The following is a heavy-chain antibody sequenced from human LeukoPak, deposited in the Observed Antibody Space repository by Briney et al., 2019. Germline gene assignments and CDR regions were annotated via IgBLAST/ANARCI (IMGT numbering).Heavy chain of an antibody. D-gene: IGHD4-23*01. CDR2: IYYSGST. CDR3: ASYGGNY. CDR1: GGSISSYY. V-gene: IGHV4-59*08. Sequence: PSGTLSLTCGVSGGSISSYYWSWIRQPPGKGLEWIGYIYYSGSTNYNPSLKSRVTISVDTSKNQFSLKLSSVTAADTAVYYCASYGGNYWGQGTLVTVSS. J-gene: IGHJ4*02.